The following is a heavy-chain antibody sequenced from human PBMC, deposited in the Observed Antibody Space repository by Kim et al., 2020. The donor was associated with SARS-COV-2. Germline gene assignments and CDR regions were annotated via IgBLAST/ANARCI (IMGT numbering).Heavy chain of an antibody. V-gene: IGHV4-34*01. CDR2: INHSGST. CDR3: ARMEYGGNSWYFDL. CDR1: GGSFSGYY. Sequence: SETLSLTCAVYGGSFSGYYWSWIRQPPGKGLEWIGEINHSGSTNYNPSLKSRVTISVDTSKNQFSLKLSSVTAADTAVYYCARMEYGGNSWYFDLWGRGTLVTVSS. J-gene: IGHJ2*01. D-gene: IGHD2-15*01.